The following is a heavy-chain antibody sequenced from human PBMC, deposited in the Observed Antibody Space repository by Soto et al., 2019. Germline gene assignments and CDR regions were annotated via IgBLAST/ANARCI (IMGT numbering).Heavy chain of an antibody. Sequence: EVQLLESGGGLVQPGGSLRLSCAASGFTFSSYAMSWVRQAPGKGLEWVSAISGIGGSTYYADSVKGRFTISRDNSKHTLFLQKNSLGAEDTAVYYCAKSAGHSSSWYYWGQGTLVTVSS. D-gene: IGHD6-13*01. CDR1: GFTFSSYA. CDR2: ISGIGGST. V-gene: IGHV3-23*01. J-gene: IGHJ4*02. CDR3: AKSAGHSSSWYY.